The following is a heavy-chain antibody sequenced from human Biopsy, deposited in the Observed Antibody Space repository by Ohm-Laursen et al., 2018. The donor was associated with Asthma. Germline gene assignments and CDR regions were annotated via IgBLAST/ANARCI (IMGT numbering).Heavy chain of an antibody. CDR2: IYFSGNT. V-gene: IGHV4-59*01. J-gene: IGHJ1*01. D-gene: IGHD1-26*01. Sequence: TLSLTCTVSGGSITSFYWSWIRQPPGRGLEWIGYIYFSGNTNYNPSLKSRVTISIDTSKNHFSLKLTSVTAADTAVYYCARAGALIVGATMGYWGQGTLVTVSS. CDR1: GGSITSFY. CDR3: ARAGALIVGATMGY.